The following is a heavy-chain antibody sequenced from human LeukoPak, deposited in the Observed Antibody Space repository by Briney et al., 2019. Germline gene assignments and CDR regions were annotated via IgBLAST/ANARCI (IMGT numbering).Heavy chain of an antibody. CDR2: INHSGST. V-gene: IGHV4-34*01. D-gene: IGHD3-16*02. CDR1: GGSFSGYY. J-gene: IGHJ3*02. CDR3: ARVRREFWVWGNYRPGGAFDI. Sequence: SETLSLTCAVYGGSFSGYYWSWIRQPPGKGLEWIGEINHSGSTNYNPSLKSRVTISVDTSKNQFSLKLSSVTAADTAVYYCARVRREFWVWGNYRPGGAFDIWGQGTMVTVSS.